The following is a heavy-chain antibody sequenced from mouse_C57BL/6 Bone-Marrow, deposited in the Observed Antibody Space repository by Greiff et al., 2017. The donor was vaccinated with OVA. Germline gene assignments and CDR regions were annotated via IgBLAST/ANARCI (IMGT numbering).Heavy chain of an antibody. CDR3: AREFIEGY. CDR2: IYPGSGNT. V-gene: IGHV1-76*01. Sequence: QVQLQQSGAELVRPGASVKLSCKASGYTFTDYYINWVKQRPGQGLEWIARIYPGSGNTYYNEKFKGKATLTAEKSSSTAYMQLSSLTSEDSAVYFCAREFIEGYWGQGTTLTVSS. CDR1: GYTFTDYY. J-gene: IGHJ2*01. D-gene: IGHD1-1*01.